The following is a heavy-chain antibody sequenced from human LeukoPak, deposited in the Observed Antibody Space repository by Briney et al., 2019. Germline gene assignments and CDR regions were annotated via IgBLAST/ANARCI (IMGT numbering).Heavy chain of an antibody. Sequence: GGSLRLSCAASGFTFSTYAMSWVRQAPGKGLEWVSVFSGSGSSTYYADSVKGRFTISRDNSKNTLYLQMNSLRAEDTAVYYCAKDRTIFGVVNWFDPWGQGTLVTVSS. D-gene: IGHD3-3*01. CDR1: GFTFSTYA. CDR3: AKDRTIFGVVNWFDP. V-gene: IGHV3-23*01. J-gene: IGHJ5*02. CDR2: FSGSGSST.